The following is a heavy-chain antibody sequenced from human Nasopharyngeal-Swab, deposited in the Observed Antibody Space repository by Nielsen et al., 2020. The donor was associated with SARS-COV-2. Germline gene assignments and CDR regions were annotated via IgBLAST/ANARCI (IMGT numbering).Heavy chain of an antibody. Sequence: GESLKISCAASGFTFSSYAMHWVRQAPGKGLEWVAVISYDGSNKYYADSVKGRFTISRDNSKNTLYLQMKRLRAEDTAVYYCARDRRITMVRGVISWFDPWGQGTLVTVSS. V-gene: IGHV3-30*04. CDR2: ISYDGSNK. CDR1: GFTFSSYA. D-gene: IGHD3-10*01. CDR3: ARDRRITMVRGVISWFDP. J-gene: IGHJ5*02.